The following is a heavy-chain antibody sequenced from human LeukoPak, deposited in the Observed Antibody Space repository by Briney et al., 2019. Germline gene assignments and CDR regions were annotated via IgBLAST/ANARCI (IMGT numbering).Heavy chain of an antibody. Sequence: GGSLRLSCAASGFTFSSYGMHWVRQAPGKGLEWVAVISYDGSNKYYADSVKGRFTISRDNSENTLYLQMNSLRAEDTAVYYCAKEKVPAAIYYGMDVWGQGTTVTVSS. J-gene: IGHJ6*02. CDR1: GFTFSSYG. CDR3: AKEKVPAAIYYGMDV. D-gene: IGHD2-2*01. V-gene: IGHV3-30*18. CDR2: ISYDGSNK.